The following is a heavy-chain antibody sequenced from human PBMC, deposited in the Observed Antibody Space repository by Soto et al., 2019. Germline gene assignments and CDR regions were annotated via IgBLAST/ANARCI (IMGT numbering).Heavy chain of an antibody. J-gene: IGHJ3*01. V-gene: IGHV1-3*01. D-gene: IGHD2-21*01. Sequence: ASVKVSCKASGYTFTNHALHWVRQAPGQRLEWMGWINAGNGNTKYSQKLQGRVTISRDTFASTGYMELSSLRSEDTAVYYCASYLGDHHAFDLWGQGTMVTVSS. CDR2: INAGNGNT. CDR3: ASYLGDHHAFDL. CDR1: GYTFTNHA.